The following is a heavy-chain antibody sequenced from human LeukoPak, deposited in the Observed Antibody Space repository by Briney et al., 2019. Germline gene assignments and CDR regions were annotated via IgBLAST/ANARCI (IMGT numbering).Heavy chain of an antibody. J-gene: IGHJ4*02. Sequence: SEILSLTCTVSGVPLSRYYWSWIRQPAGKGLEWVGRIFASGNTNYNPSSESRLAMSVDTSRNQFSLNLSSVTAADTAIYYCVQDGPLRSDYWGQGTLVTVSS. CDR2: IFASGNT. CDR3: VQDGPLRSDY. D-gene: IGHD3-16*01. CDR1: GVPLSRYY. V-gene: IGHV4-4*07.